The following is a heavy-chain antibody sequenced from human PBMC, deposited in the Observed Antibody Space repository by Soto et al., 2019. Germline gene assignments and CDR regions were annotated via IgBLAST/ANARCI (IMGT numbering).Heavy chain of an antibody. V-gene: IGHV3-23*01. CDR3: AKETYYYGMDV. Sequence: GGSLRLSCAASGFTFSSSTMNWVRQAPGKGLEWVSAIIDSGGYTYYADSVKGRFTISRDNSKNTLYLQMNSLRAEDTALYYCAKETYYYGMDVWGQGTTVTVS. CDR2: IIDSGGYT. J-gene: IGHJ6*02. CDR1: GFTFSSST.